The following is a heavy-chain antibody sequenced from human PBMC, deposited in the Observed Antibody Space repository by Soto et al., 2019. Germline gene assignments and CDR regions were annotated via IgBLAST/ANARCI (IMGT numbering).Heavy chain of an antibody. CDR3: ARLYGGNSGMDV. CDR2: IDPSDSYT. D-gene: IGHD4-17*01. J-gene: IGHJ6*02. CDR1: GYSFTSYW. V-gene: IGHV5-10-1*01. Sequence: EVQLVQSGAEVKKPGESLRISCKGSGYSFTSYWVTWVRQMPGKGLEWMGRIDPSDSYTNYNPPFQGHVTISVDKSISTAYVQWSSLKASDTAMYYCARLYGGNSGMDVWGQGTTVTVSS.